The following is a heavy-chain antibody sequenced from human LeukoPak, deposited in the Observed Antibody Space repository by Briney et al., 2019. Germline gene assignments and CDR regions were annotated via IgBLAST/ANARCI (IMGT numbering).Heavy chain of an antibody. D-gene: IGHD3-3*01. CDR1: GYTFTSYD. V-gene: IGHV1-8*01. CDR2: MNPNSGNT. Sequence: ASVKVSCKASGYTFTSYDINWVRQATGQGLEWMGWMNPNSGNTGYAQKFQGRVTMTRDTSISTAYMELSRLRSDDTAVYYCARGSLDFWSGYLFDYWGQGTLVTVSS. CDR3: ARGSLDFWSGYLFDY. J-gene: IGHJ4*02.